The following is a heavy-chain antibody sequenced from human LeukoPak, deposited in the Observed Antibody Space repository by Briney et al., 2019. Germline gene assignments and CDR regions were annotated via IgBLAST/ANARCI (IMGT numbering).Heavy chain of an antibody. CDR3: ARGPSGYDTDYYYMDV. V-gene: IGHV3-7*01. D-gene: IGHD5-12*01. CDR2: IKQDGSEK. CDR1: GFTFSSYA. Sequence: GGSLRLSCAASGFTFSSYAMSWVRQAPGKGLEWVANIKQDGSEKYYVDSVKGRFTISRDNAKNSLYLQMNSLRAEDTAVYYCARGPSGYDTDYYYMDVWGKGTTVTVSS. J-gene: IGHJ6*03.